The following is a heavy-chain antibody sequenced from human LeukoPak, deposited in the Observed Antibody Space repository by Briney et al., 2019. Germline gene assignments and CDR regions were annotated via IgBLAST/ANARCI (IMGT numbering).Heavy chain of an antibody. V-gene: IGHV4-31*03. CDR1: GGSISSGGYY. CDR3: ARFPVATISSAIDY. J-gene: IGHJ4*02. Sequence: SQTLSLTCTVSGGSISSGGYYWSWIRQHPGKGLEWIVYIYYSGSTYYNPSLKNRFTISVDTSKNQFSLKLSSVPAADTAVYYCARFPVATISSAIDYWSQGTLVTVSS. CDR2: IYYSGST. D-gene: IGHD5-12*01.